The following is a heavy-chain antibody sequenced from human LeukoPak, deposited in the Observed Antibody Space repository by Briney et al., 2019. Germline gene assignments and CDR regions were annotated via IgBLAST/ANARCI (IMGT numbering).Heavy chain of an antibody. CDR1: GFTFSSYS. Sequence: GGSLRLSCAASGFTFSSYSMNWVRQAPGKGLEWVSYISSSSSTIYYADSVKGRFTISRDNAKNSLYLQMNSLRAEDTAVYYCARLAYYYDSSGYYPFDYWGQGTLVTVSS. J-gene: IGHJ4*02. CDR2: ISSSSSTI. V-gene: IGHV3-48*01. CDR3: ARLAYYYDSSGYYPFDY. D-gene: IGHD3-22*01.